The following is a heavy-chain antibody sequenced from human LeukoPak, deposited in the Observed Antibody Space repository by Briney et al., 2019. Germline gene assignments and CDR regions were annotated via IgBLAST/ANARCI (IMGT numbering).Heavy chain of an antibody. CDR1: GYSFTSYW. J-gene: IGHJ6*02. Sequence: EESLQISCKGSGYSFTSYWISWVRQMPGKGLEWMGRIDPSDSYTNYSPSFQGHVTISADKSISTAYLQWSSLKASDTAMYYCARFPYYYGSGSYYYYYGMDVWGQGTTVTVSS. D-gene: IGHD3-10*01. CDR3: ARFPYYYGSGSYYYYYGMDV. V-gene: IGHV5-10-1*01. CDR2: IDPSDSYT.